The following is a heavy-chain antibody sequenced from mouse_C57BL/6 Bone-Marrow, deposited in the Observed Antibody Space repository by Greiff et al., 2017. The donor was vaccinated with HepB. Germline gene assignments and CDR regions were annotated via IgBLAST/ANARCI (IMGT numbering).Heavy chain of an antibody. J-gene: IGHJ1*03. V-gene: IGHV5-6*02. CDR1: GFTFSSYG. CDR3: ARQYYYGSRRDWYFDV. D-gene: IGHD1-1*01. CDR2: ISSGGSYT. Sequence: DVMLVESGGDLVKPGGSLKLSCAASGFTFSSYGMSWVRQTPDKRLEWVATISSGGSYTYYPDSVKGRFTISRDNAKNTLYLQMSSLKSEDTAMYYCARQYYYGSRRDWYFDVWGTGTTVTVSS.